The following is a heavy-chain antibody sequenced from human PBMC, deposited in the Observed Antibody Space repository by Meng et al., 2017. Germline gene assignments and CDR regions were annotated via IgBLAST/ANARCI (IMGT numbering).Heavy chain of an antibody. Sequence: GESLKISCAASGFTFSSYAMSWVRQAPGKGLEWVSAISGSGGSTYYADSVKGRFTISRDNSKNTLYLQMNSLRAEDTAVYYCAKVRGYSDYVYDAFDIWGQGTMVTVSS. CDR1: GFTFSSYA. D-gene: IGHD5-12*01. V-gene: IGHV3-23*01. CDR2: ISGSGGST. J-gene: IGHJ3*02. CDR3: AKVRGYSDYVYDAFDI.